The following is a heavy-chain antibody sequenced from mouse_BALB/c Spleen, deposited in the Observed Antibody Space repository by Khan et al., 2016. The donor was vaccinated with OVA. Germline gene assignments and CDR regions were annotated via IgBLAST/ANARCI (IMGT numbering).Heavy chain of an antibody. CDR2: INYSGNT. Sequence: EVQLVESGPGLVKPSQSLSLTCTVTGYSITSEYAWNWIRQFPGNKLEWMGYINYSGNTRFNPSLKSRASITRDPSKNQFFLQLNSVTTHETATYYSARKDYYDYDPFPYWGQGTLVTVSA. CDR1: GYSITSEYA. V-gene: IGHV3-2*02. D-gene: IGHD2-4*01. CDR3: ARKDYYDYDPFPY. J-gene: IGHJ3*01.